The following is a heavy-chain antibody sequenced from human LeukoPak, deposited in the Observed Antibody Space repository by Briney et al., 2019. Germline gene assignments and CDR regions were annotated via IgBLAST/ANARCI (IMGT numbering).Heavy chain of an antibody. CDR3: AKGSGYYLDAFDI. Sequence: GGSLRLSCAASGFTFSDYTMNWVRQAPGKGLEWISYIDISSSSTYYADSVKGRFTISRDNAKNSLYLQMNSLRAEDTAVYYCAKGSGYYLDAFDIWGQGTMVTVSS. CDR1: GFTFSDYT. D-gene: IGHD3-3*01. J-gene: IGHJ3*02. V-gene: IGHV3-48*01. CDR2: IDISSSST.